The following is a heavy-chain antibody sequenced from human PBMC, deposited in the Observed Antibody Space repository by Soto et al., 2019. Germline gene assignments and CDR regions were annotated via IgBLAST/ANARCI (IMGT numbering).Heavy chain of an antibody. D-gene: IGHD3-22*01. CDR2: IDPSDSQT. CDR1: GYSFAGYW. Sequence: GVFLKISCKGSGYSFAGYWITWVRQKPGKGLEWMGRIDPSDSQTYYSPSFRGHVTISVTKSITTVFLQWSSLRASDTAMYYCARQIYDSDTGPNFQYYFDSWGQGTPVTVSS. V-gene: IGHV5-10-1*01. CDR3: ARQIYDSDTGPNFQYYFDS. J-gene: IGHJ4*02.